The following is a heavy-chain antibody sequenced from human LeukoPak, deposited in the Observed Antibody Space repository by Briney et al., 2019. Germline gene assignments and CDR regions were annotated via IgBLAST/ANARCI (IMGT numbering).Heavy chain of an antibody. Sequence: SETLSLTCTVSGGSISSYYWSWIRQPAGKGLEWSGYIYYSGSTNYNPSLKSRVTISVDTSKNQFSLKLSSVTAADTAVYYCARVAYIAAAGTTFDYWGQGTLVTVSS. V-gene: IGHV4-59*01. CDR1: GGSISSYY. D-gene: IGHD6-13*01. CDR3: ARVAYIAAAGTTFDY. CDR2: IYYSGST. J-gene: IGHJ4*02.